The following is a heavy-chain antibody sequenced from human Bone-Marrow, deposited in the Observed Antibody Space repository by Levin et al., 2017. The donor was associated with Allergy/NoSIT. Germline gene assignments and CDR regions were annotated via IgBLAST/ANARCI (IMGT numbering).Heavy chain of an antibody. CDR1: GVSIISGAYY. CDR2: VYYTGDT. Sequence: SETLSLTCTVSGVSIISGAYYWTWIRQHPGKGLQLIGYVYYTGDTYYNPSLNSRVTISVDTSRTQFSLRVSSVTAADTAVYYCARQIDYGDYALFDSWGQGTLVTVSS. J-gene: IGHJ4*02. V-gene: IGHV4-31*03. D-gene: IGHD4-17*01. CDR3: ARQIDYGDYALFDS.